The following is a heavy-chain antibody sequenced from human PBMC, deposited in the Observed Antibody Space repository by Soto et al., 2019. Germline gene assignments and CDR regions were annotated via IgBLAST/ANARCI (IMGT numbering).Heavy chain of an antibody. J-gene: IGHJ3*01. CDR1: GGSISRSNW. D-gene: IGHD5-18*01. CDR3: ARVDTTMLTDVFDL. CDR2: FYHSGRT. V-gene: IGHV4-4*02. Sequence: QVTLQESRPGLVKPSGPLSLTCAVSGGSISRSNWWSWVRPPPGNVLEWIGEFYHSGRTNYNPALDSRVTIITEKSYNQFSLKLSSETAADTAVYYYARVDTTMLTDVFDLWGQGKMVTFSS.